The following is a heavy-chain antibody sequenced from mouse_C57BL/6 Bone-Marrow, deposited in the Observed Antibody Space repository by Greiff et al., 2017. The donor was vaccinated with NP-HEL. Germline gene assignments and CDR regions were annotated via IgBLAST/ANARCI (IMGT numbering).Heavy chain of an antibody. CDR3: ARVLDDGFSWFAY. J-gene: IGHJ3*01. Sequence: VKLVESGAELVKPGASVKMSCKASGYTFTTYPIEWMKQNHGKSLEWIGNFHPYNDDTKYNEKFKGKATLTVEKSSSTVYLELSRLTSDDSAVYYCARVLDDGFSWFAYWGQGTLVTVSA. D-gene: IGHD2-3*01. V-gene: IGHV1-47*01. CDR2: FHPYNDDT. CDR1: GYTFTTYP.